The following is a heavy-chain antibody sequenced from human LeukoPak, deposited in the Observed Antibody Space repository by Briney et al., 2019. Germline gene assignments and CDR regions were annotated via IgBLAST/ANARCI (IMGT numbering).Heavy chain of an antibody. CDR3: ATGELRLGEDPYYMDV. Sequence: ASVKVSCKVSGYTFTDYYMHWVPRAPGKGREWMGLVDPEDGETIYAEKFQGRVTITADTSTDTAYMELSSLRSGDTAVYYWATGELRLGEDPYYMDVWGKGTTVTVSS. D-gene: IGHD3-16*01. CDR1: GYTFTDYY. J-gene: IGHJ6*03. CDR2: VDPEDGET. V-gene: IGHV1-69-2*01.